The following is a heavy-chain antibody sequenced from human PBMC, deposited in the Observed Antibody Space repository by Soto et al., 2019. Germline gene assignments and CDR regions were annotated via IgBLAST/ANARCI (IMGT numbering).Heavy chain of an antibody. D-gene: IGHD2-21*02. V-gene: IGHV1-69*12. CDR2: IIPIFGTA. J-gene: IGHJ6*02. CDR3: ARDRGVVTATPGGMDV. CDR1: GGTFSSYA. Sequence: QVQLVQSGAEVKKPGSSVKVSCKASGGTFSSYAISWVRQAPGQGLEWMGGIIPIFGTANYAQKFQGRVTITADESTSTAYMELSSLRSADTAVYYCARDRGVVTATPGGMDVWGQGTTVTVSS.